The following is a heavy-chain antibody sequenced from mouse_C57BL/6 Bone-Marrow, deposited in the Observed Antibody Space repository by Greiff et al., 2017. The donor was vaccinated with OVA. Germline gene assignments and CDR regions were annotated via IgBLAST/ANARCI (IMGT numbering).Heavy chain of an antibody. CDR2: INPSSGYT. CDR1: GYTFTSYW. CDR3: ARSDSNPVDY. D-gene: IGHD2-5*01. J-gene: IGHJ2*01. V-gene: IGHV1-7*01. Sequence: VTLMESGAELAKPGASVKLSCKASGYTFTSYWMHWVKQRPGQGLAWIGYINPSSGYTKSNQKFKDKATLTADKSSSTAYMQLSSLTYEDSAVYYCARSDSNPVDYWGQGTTLTVSS.